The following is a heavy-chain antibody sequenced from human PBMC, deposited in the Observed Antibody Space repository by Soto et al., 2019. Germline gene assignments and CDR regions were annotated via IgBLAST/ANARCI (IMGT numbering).Heavy chain of an antibody. J-gene: IGHJ3*02. D-gene: IGHD6-6*01. CDR3: AKLFVAARQADDAFDI. Sequence: GGSLRLSCAASGFTVSSDYMSWVRQAPGKGLEWVAVISYDGSNKYYADSVKGRFTISRDNSKNTLYLQMNSLRAEDTAVYYCAKLFVAARQADDAFDIWGQGTMVTVSS. CDR2: ISYDGSNK. V-gene: IGHV3-30*18. CDR1: GFTVSSDY.